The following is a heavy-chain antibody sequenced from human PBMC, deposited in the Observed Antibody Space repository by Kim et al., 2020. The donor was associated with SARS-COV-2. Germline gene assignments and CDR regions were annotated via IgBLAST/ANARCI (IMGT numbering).Heavy chain of an antibody. Sequence: SETLSLTCTVSGGSISSSSYYWGWIRQPPGKGLEWIGSIYYSGSTYYNPSLKSRVTISVDTSKNQFSLKLSSVTAADTAVYYCATLGDSLDYWGQGTLVTVSS. CDR2: IYYSGST. J-gene: IGHJ4*02. D-gene: IGHD4-17*01. CDR3: ATLGDSLDY. V-gene: IGHV4-39*01. CDR1: GGSISSSSYY.